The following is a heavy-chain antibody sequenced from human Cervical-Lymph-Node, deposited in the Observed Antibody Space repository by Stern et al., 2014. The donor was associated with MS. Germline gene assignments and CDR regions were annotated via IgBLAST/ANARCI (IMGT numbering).Heavy chain of an antibody. J-gene: IGHJ3*02. CDR2: IYPGDSDT. D-gene: IGHD5-24*01. CDR1: VDSFSGYW. V-gene: IGHV5-51*03. CDR3: ARRIRDGYDWDAFNI. Sequence: EVHLVESGAEARKPGESLKISCKGSVDSFSGYWIGWVRQRPGKGLEWMGIIYPGDSDTRYSPSFQGQVPMSADKSINTAYLQWSSLKASDTAIYYCARRIRDGYDWDAFNIWGQGTMVTVSS.